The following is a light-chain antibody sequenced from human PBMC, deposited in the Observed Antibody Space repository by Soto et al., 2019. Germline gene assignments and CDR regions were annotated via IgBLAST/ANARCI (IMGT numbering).Light chain of an antibody. Sequence: QSALTQPAYVSGSPGQSVAISCSGPRSDIGDSNFISWYQHSPGKAPRLLIYEVNNRPSGVSKRFSGSKAGNTASLTISGLLDDDEADYFCASFRSGTILVFGSGTKVT. CDR3: ASFRSGTILV. V-gene: IGLV2-14*01. J-gene: IGLJ1*01. CDR1: RSDIGDSNF. CDR2: EVN.